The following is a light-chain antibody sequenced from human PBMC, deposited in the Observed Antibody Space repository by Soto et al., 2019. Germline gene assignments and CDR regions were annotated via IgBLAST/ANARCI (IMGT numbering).Light chain of an antibody. CDR2: EVT. CDR1: SSDVGGYNR. CDR3: YSYRSGSAHV. Sequence: QSALTQPASVSGSPGQSITISCTGTSSDVGGYNRVSWYQQHPDKAPKHIIYEVTNRPSGISNRFSGSKSGDTAALAISGLQAEDEADYYCYSYRSGSAHVFGTGTKATV. V-gene: IGLV2-14*01. J-gene: IGLJ1*01.